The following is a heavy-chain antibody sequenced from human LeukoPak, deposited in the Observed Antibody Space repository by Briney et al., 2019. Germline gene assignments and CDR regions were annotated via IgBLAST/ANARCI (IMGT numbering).Heavy chain of an antibody. D-gene: IGHD4-17*01. Sequence: PGGSLRPSCAASGFTFNTYGMHWVRQAPGKGLEWVAIISYDGSNKYYADSVKGRFTISRDNSKNTLYLQMNSLRAEDTAVYYCANGDATFDYWGQGTLVTVSS. CDR1: GFTFNTYG. V-gene: IGHV3-30*18. CDR3: ANGDATFDY. J-gene: IGHJ4*02. CDR2: ISYDGSNK.